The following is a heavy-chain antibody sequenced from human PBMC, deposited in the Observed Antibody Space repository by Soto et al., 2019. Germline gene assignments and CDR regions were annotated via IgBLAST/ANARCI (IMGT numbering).Heavy chain of an antibody. CDR2: IIPVCGTA. D-gene: IGHD2-8*01. CDR1: GGPFASSA. J-gene: IGHJ4*02. CDR3: ARDLLGVRATKTKADY. Sequence: QVQLEQSETEMKKPGSSVKVSCKASGGPFASSAIVWVRQAPGQGLEWMGGIIPVCGTANYTQKFQGRLTVTADKPTSTAYMELSSLTSDDPAVYYCARDLLGVRATKTKADYWGQGTLVIVSS. V-gene: IGHV1-69*14.